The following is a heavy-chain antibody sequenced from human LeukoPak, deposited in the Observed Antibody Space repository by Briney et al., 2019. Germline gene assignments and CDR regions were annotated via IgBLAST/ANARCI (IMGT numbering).Heavy chain of an antibody. CDR3: ARGTYYDFWSGYYNPNYFDY. V-gene: IGHV4-4*07. J-gene: IGHJ4*02. CDR2: IYTTGMT. Sequence: PSETLSLTCSVSGGSINSYWWSWIRQPAGKGLEFIGRIYTTGMTNYNPSLKSRVSMSVDTSKNKFSLELRSVTAADTAVYYCARGTYYDFWSGYYNPNYFDYWGQGTLVTVSS. CDR1: GGSINSYW. D-gene: IGHD3-3*01.